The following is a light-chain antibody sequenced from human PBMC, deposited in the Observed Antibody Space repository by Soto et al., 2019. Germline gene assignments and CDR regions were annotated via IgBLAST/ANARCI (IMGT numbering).Light chain of an antibody. Sequence: QSVLTQSPSASASLGASVKLTCTLSSGHSNYAIAWHQQQPEKGPRYLMNLNSDGSHTKGDGIPDRFSGSSSGAERYLTISSLQSEDEADYYCQTWGTGIEVFGGGTKLTVL. J-gene: IGLJ3*02. CDR2: LNSDGSH. CDR3: QTWGTGIEV. CDR1: SGHSNYA. V-gene: IGLV4-69*01.